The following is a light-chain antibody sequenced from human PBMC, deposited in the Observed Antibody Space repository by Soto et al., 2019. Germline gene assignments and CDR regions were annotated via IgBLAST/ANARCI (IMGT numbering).Light chain of an antibody. CDR3: AAWDDSLNGRM. J-gene: IGLJ3*02. CDR1: SSNIGSNT. V-gene: IGLV1-44*01. Sequence: QSVLTQPPSASGTPGQRVTISCSGSSSNIGSNTVQWYQKLPGTAPRLLIYSNHRRPSGVPDRFSASKSGNSASLAIGGLQSDDEADYYCAAWDDSLNGRMFGGGTKVTVL. CDR2: SNH.